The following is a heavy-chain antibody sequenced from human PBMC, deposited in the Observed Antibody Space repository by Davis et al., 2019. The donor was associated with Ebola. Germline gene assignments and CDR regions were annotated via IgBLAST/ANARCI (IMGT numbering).Heavy chain of an antibody. CDR3: ARESNYDYVWGSGGLDY. J-gene: IGHJ4*02. D-gene: IGHD3-16*01. V-gene: IGHV3-48*03. CDR2: ISSSGSTI. CDR1: GFTFSSYE. Sequence: PGGSLRLSCAASGFTFSSYEMNWVRQAPGKGLEWVSYISSSGSTIYYADSVKGRFTISRDNAKNSLYLQMNSLRAEDTAVYYCARESNYDYVWGSGGLDYWGQGTLVTVSS.